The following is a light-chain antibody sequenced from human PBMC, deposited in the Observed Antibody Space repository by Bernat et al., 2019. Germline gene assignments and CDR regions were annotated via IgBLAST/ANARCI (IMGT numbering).Light chain of an antibody. Sequence: QSALTQPPSASGSPGQSVTISCTGTSSDVGGYNYVSWYQQHPGKAPKLMIYDVNKWPSGVPDRFSGSKSGNTASLTVSGLQAEDEADYYCSSYSGSNNFVFGTGTKVNVL. CDR3: SSYSGSNNFV. J-gene: IGLJ1*01. V-gene: IGLV2-8*01. CDR2: DVN. CDR1: SSDVGGYNY.